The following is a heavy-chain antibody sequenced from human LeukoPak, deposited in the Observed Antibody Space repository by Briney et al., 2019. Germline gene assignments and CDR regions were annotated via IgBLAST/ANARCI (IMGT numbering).Heavy chain of an antibody. CDR1: GGAFSGYY. Sequence: SETLSLTGAVYGGAFSGYYWSWIRQPPGKGLEWIGEINHSGSTNYNPSLKSRVTISVDTSKNQFSLKLSSVTAADTAVYYCARAPAYSSSRRVNYYYYYMDVWGKGTTVTVSS. D-gene: IGHD6-6*01. CDR2: INHSGST. V-gene: IGHV4-34*01. J-gene: IGHJ6*03. CDR3: ARAPAYSSSRRVNYYYYYMDV.